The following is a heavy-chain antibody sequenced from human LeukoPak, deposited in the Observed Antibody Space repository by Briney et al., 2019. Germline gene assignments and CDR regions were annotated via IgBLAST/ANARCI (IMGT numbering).Heavy chain of an antibody. J-gene: IGHJ4*02. Sequence: PGGSLLHSCAASGFTFSTYAMNWVRQAPGKGLEWVSGISGSSASTYYAAAVKGRFTISRDNSKNTLYVQMNSLRAEDTAVYYCAVESYYFDLWAQSTLVPVSS. CDR1: GFTFSTYA. CDR3: AVESYYFDL. CDR2: ISGSSAST. V-gene: IGHV3-23*01. D-gene: IGHD3-10*01.